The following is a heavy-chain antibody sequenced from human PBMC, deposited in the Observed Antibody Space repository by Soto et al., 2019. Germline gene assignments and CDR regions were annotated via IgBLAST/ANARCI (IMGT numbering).Heavy chain of an antibody. CDR3: TSSFYYDTSGYD. V-gene: IGHV3-7*01. J-gene: IGHJ1*01. CDR1: GFSISNFW. CDR2: IKQDGSER. D-gene: IGHD3-22*01. Sequence: EVQLVESGGGLVQPGGSLRLSCAASGFSISNFWMSWVRQAPGKGLEWVANIKQDGSERYYVDSVKGRFTISRDNAKNSLYLQMNSLRVEDTATYYCTSSFYYDTSGYDWGQGTQVTVSS.